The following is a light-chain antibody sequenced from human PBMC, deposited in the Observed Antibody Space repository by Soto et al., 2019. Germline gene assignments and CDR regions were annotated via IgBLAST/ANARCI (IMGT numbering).Light chain of an antibody. Sequence: EIVMTQSPATLSVSPGERATLSCRASQSVSSNLAWYQQKPGQAPRFLIYGASTRATGIPARFSGSGSGTEFTLTISSLQSEDFAVYYCQQYNNWPFTFGPGTKVDIK. CDR3: QQYNNWPFT. V-gene: IGKV3D-15*01. CDR1: QSVSSN. J-gene: IGKJ3*01. CDR2: GAS.